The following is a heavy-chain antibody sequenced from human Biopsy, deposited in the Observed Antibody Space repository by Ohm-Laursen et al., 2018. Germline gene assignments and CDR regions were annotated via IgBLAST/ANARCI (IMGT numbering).Heavy chain of an antibody. Sequence: ASVKVSCKASGYTFNAYYIHWMRQAPGQGLEWMGWINPATGETRYAWRFQGRVTMTRDTSVTTAYMQLSSLTSDDTALYYCAKPSGGVSTIGFDPWGQGTQVIVSS. CDR3: AKPSGGVSTIGFDP. CDR1: GYTFNAYY. CDR2: INPATGET. J-gene: IGHJ5*02. D-gene: IGHD3-16*01. V-gene: IGHV1-2*02.